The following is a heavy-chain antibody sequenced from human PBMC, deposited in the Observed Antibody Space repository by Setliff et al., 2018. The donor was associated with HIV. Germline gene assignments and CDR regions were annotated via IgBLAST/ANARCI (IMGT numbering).Heavy chain of an antibody. Sequence: GSLRLSCAASGFTFSSYAMNWVRQASGKGLEWVSAISGSGRSTYYADSVKGRFTISRDNSRNTLYLHMNSLRPEDTAVYYCASDYYASGSYGHWGQGTQVTVSS. CDR3: ASDYYASGSYGH. CDR1: GFTFSSYA. D-gene: IGHD3-10*01. J-gene: IGHJ4*02. CDR2: ISGSGRST. V-gene: IGHV3-23*01.